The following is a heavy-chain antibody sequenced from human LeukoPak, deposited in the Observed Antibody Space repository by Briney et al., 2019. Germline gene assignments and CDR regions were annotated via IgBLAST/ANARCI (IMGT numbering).Heavy chain of an antibody. V-gene: IGHV1-18*01. CDR3: ARGAHYDSSGYFGY. J-gene: IGHJ4*02. CDR2: ISVYNGNT. Sequence: ASVKVSCKASGYTFTNYGISWVRQAPGQGLEWMGWISVYNGNTKYAQKLQGRATMTTDTSTSTAYMELRSLRSDDTAVYYCARGAHYDSSGYFGYWGQGTLVTVSS. D-gene: IGHD3-22*01. CDR1: GYTFTNYG.